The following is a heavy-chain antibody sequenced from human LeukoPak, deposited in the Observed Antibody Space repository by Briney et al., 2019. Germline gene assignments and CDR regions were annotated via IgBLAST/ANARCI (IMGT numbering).Heavy chain of an antibody. V-gene: IGHV4-61*05. CDR2: IYYSGST. CDR1: GGSISSSSYY. Sequence: PSETLSLTCTVSGGSISSSSYYWGWIRQPPGKGLEWIGYIYYSGSTNYNPSLKSRVTMSVDTSKNQFSLKLSSVTAADTAVYYCARVRAGIFDYWGQGTLVTVSS. J-gene: IGHJ4*02. D-gene: IGHD1-1*01. CDR3: ARVRAGIFDY.